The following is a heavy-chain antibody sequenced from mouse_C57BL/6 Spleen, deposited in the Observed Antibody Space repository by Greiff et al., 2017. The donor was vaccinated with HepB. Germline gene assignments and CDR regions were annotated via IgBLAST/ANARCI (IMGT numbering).Heavy chain of an antibody. Sequence: QVQLKQSGPELVKPGASVKISCKASGYAFSSSWMNWVKQRPGKGLEWIGRIYPGDGDTNYNGKFKGKATLTADKSSSTAYMQLSSLTSEDSAVYFCAPYDWFAYWGQGTLVTVSA. CDR3: APYDWFAY. V-gene: IGHV1-82*01. CDR2: IYPGDGDT. J-gene: IGHJ3*01. CDR1: GYAFSSSW. D-gene: IGHD2-14*01.